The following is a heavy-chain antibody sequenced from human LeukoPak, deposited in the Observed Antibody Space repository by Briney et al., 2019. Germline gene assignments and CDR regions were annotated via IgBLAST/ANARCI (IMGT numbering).Heavy chain of an antibody. CDR1: GYSFTNYW. D-gene: IGHD5-24*01. Sequence: GESLKISCKGSGYSFTNYWIVWVRQMPGKGLEWMGIIYPGDSDTRYSPSFQGQVTISADKSISTAYLQWSSLKASDTAMYYCARGDRWLQFSFDYWGQGTLVTVSS. CDR3: ARGDRWLQFSFDY. CDR2: IYPGDSDT. V-gene: IGHV5-51*01. J-gene: IGHJ4*02.